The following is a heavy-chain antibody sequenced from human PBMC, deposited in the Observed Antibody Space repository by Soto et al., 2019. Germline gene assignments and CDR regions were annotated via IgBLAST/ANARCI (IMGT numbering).Heavy chain of an antibody. D-gene: IGHD5-12*01. CDR2: INHSGST. CDR1: GGSFSGYY. CDR3: ARGLKGELRFNSGYQYYFDY. J-gene: IGHJ4*02. Sequence: SETLSLTCAVYGGSFSGYYWSWIRQPPGKGLEWIGEINHSGSTNYNPSLKSRVTISVDTSKNQFSLKLSSVTAADTAVYYCARGLKGELRFNSGYQYYFDYWGQGTLVTVSS. V-gene: IGHV4-34*01.